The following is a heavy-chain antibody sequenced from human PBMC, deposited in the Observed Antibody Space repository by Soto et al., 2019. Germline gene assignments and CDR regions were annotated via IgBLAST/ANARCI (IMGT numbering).Heavy chain of an antibody. CDR2: FDPEDGET. CDR3: ATVLNVVVVPGAFDI. Sequence: ASVKVSCKVSGYTLTELSMHWVRQAPGKGLEWMGGFDPEDGETIYAQKFQGRVTMTEDTSTDTAYMELSSLRSEDTAVYYCATVLNVVVVPGAFDIWGQGTMVTVSS. J-gene: IGHJ3*02. V-gene: IGHV1-24*01. D-gene: IGHD2-15*01. CDR1: GYTLTELS.